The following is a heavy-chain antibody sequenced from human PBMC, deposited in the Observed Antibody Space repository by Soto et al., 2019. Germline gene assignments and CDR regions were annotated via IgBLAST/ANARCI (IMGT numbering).Heavy chain of an antibody. Sequence: PSETLSVTCTVSGASSNGFYWSWIRKSAGKGLEWIGRIYATGTTDYNPSLKSRVMMSVDTSKKQFSLKLRSVTAADTAVYYCVRDGTKTLRDWFDPWGQGISVTVSS. J-gene: IGHJ5*02. V-gene: IGHV4-4*07. CDR3: VRDGTKTLRDWFDP. D-gene: IGHD1-1*01. CDR2: IYATGTT. CDR1: GASSNGFY.